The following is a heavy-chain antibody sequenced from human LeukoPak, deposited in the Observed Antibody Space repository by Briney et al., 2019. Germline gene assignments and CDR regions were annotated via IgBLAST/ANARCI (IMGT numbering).Heavy chain of an antibody. J-gene: IGHJ4*02. Sequence: PGGSLRLSCAASGFTFSSYWMSWVRQAPGKGLEWVANIKQDGSEKYYVYSVKGRFTISRDNAKNSLYLQMNSLRAEDTAVYYCARGVRVAAAGTFHFDYWGQGTLVTVSS. CDR1: GFTFSSYW. CDR3: ARGVRVAAAGTFHFDY. CDR2: IKQDGSEK. D-gene: IGHD6-13*01. V-gene: IGHV3-7*05.